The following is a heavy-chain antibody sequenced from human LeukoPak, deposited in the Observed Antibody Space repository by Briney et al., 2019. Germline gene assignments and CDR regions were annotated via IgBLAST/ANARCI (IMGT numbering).Heavy chain of an antibody. Sequence: ASVKVSCKASGYTFTGYYMHWVRQAPGQGLEWMGWINPNSGGTNYAQKFQGWVTMTRDTSISTAYMELSRLRSDDTAVYYCARDTARYSSSWGPYYYYYGMDVWGQGTTVTVSS. D-gene: IGHD6-13*01. CDR3: ARDTARYSSSWGPYYYYYGMDV. CDR2: INPNSGGT. J-gene: IGHJ6*02. V-gene: IGHV1-2*04. CDR1: GYTFTGYY.